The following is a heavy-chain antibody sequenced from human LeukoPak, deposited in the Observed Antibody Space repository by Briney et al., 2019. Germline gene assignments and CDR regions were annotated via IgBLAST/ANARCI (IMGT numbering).Heavy chain of an antibody. CDR3: ARGPYSSNWYVDY. Sequence: PGGSLRLSCTASGFTFSSYAMNWVRLAPGKGLEWISYISRTGNSIYYADSVKGRFTISRDSAKNSLYLQMNSLRAEDTAVHYCARGPYSSNWYVDYWGQGTLVTVAS. CDR1: GFTFSSYA. V-gene: IGHV3-48*03. J-gene: IGHJ4*02. D-gene: IGHD6-13*01. CDR2: ISRTGNSI.